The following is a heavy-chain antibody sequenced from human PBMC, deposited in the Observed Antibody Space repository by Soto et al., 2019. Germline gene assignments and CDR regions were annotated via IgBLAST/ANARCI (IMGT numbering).Heavy chain of an antibody. CDR3: ARDLLDWNLAQPYYYYYHGMDV. D-gene: IGHD1-1*01. CDR2: INAGNGRT. V-gene: IGHV1-3*01. CDR1: GYTFTSHA. J-gene: IGHJ6*02. Sequence: GASVKVSCKASGYTFTSHAMHWVRQAPGQRPEWMGWINAGNGRTKYSQNFQGRVTITRDTSASTAYMDLSSLRFEDTAVYYCARDLLDWNLAQPYYYYYHGMDVWGQGTTVTVSS.